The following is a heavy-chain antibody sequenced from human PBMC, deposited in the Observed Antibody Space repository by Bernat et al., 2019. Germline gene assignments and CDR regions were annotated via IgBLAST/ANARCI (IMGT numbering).Heavy chain of an antibody. D-gene: IGHD3-10*01. V-gene: IGHV2-70*15. CDR2: IDWDDDK. Sequence: QVTLRESGPALVKPTQTLTLTCTFSGFSLSTSGMCVSWIRQPPGKALEWLARIDWDDDKYYSTSLKTRLTISKDTSKNQVVLTMTNMDPVDTATYYCARMGDGSGSYILYYFDYWGQGTLVTVSS. CDR1: GFSLSTSGMC. CDR3: ARMGDGSGSYILYYFDY. J-gene: IGHJ4*02.